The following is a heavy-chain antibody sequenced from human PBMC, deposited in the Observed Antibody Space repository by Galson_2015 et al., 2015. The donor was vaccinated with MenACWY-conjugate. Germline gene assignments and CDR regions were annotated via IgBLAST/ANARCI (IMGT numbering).Heavy chain of an antibody. D-gene: IGHD6-13*01. Sequence: SLRLSCAASGFTFSDYYMSWIRQAPGKGLEWVSYISYSSSYTNYADSVKGRFTISRDNAKNSLYLQMNSLRAEDTAVYYCARGAIAAAGTFVYWGRGTLVTVSS. CDR3: ARGAIAAAGTFVY. CDR2: ISYSSSYT. J-gene: IGHJ2*01. CDR1: GFTFSDYY. V-gene: IGHV3-11*05.